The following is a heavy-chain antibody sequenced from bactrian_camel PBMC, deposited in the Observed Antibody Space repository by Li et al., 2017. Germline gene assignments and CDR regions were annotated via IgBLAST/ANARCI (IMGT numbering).Heavy chain of an antibody. Sequence: HVQLVESGGGSVLAGGSLRLSCAHSGYSFGSLSMVRFRQSPGKEREGVEYISTQGGYKYYSDSVKDRFTISRDNDKNTVYLQMDSLKPEDTAMYYCAAEPWPFGYNLYACGLRLENENFGYWGQGTQVTVS. J-gene: IGHJ6*01. CDR2: ISTQGGYK. CDR1: GYSFGSLS. D-gene: IGHD8*01. CDR3: AAEPWPFGYNLYACGLRLENENFGY. V-gene: IGHV3S6*01.